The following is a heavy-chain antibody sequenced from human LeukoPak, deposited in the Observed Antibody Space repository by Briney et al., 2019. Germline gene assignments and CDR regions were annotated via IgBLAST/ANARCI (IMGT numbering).Heavy chain of an antibody. CDR1: GFTFNNYG. J-gene: IGHJ4*02. Sequence: GGSLRLSCAASGFTFNNYGMHWVRQAPGKGLEWVAVIWFDGSNEFYAHSVKGRFTISRDNSKNTLYLQMNGLGAEDTAVYYCARDQNHLAGYFGYWGQGTLVTVSS. V-gene: IGHV3-33*01. D-gene: IGHD2-15*01. CDR2: IWFDGSNE. CDR3: ARDQNHLAGYFGY.